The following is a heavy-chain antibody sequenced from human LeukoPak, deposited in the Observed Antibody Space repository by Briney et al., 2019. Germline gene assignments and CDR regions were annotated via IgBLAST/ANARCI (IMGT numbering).Heavy chain of an antibody. CDR2: MNPNSGNT. J-gene: IGHJ3*02. V-gene: IGHV1-8*01. CDR3: ARVILWPGRAFDI. Sequence: ASVKVSCKASGYTFTSYDINWVRQATGQGLEWMGWMNPNSGNTGYAQKFQGRVTMTRNTSISTAYMELSSLRSEDTAVYYCARVILWPGRAFDIWGQETMVTVSS. D-gene: IGHD3-10*01. CDR1: GYTFTSYD.